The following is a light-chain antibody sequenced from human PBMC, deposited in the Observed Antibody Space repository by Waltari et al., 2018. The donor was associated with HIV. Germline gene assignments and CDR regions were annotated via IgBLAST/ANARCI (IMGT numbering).Light chain of an antibody. CDR3: ATWDDSLNGVL. V-gene: IGLV1-47*01. Sequence: QSVLTQPPSASETPGQRVTISCTGAKSNGRINYVYCYQKVPGTAPKLLVYRDSQRQSGVPDRFTGSKSGTSASLAISGLRSEDEADYYCATWDDSLNGVLFGGGTKLTVL. CDR2: RDS. J-gene: IGLJ2*01. CDR1: KSNGRINY.